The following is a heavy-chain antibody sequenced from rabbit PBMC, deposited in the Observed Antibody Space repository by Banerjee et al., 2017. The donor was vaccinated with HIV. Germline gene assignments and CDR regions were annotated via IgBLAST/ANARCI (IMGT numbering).Heavy chain of an antibody. CDR1: GFSFSSSYY. V-gene: IGHV1S45*01. J-gene: IGHJ6*01. CDR2: IGAGSSGST. CDR3: ARDFYGMDL. Sequence: QEQLVESGGGLVTLGGSLTLSCKASGFSFSSSYYMCWVRQAPGKGLEWIACIGAGSSGSTAYASWAKGRFTISKTSSTTVTLQMTSLTAADTATYFCARDFYGMDLWGPGTLVTVS.